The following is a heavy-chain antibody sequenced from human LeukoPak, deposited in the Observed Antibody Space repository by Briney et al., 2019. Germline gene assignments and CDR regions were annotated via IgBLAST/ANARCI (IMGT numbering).Heavy chain of an antibody. V-gene: IGHV3-23*01. CDR3: ANFQWLRYFAF. J-gene: IGHJ4*02. D-gene: IGHD5-12*01. CDR2: ISSTGGTT. Sequence: GGSLRLSCAASGITFSSYGMSWVRQAPGKGLEWVSSISSTGGTTYYADSVKGRFTISRDNSKNTLYLQMNSLRAEDTAVYYCANFQWLRYFAFWGQGTLVTVSS. CDR1: GITFSSYG.